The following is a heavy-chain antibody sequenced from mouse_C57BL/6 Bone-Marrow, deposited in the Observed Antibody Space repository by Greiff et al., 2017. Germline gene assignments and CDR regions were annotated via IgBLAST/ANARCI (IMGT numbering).Heavy chain of an antibody. V-gene: IGHV14-1*01. CDR3: TTVYYGSRGLDY. J-gene: IGHJ2*01. CDR1: GFNIKDYY. Sequence: EVKLQESGAELVRPGASVKLSCTASGFNIKDYYMHWVKPRPEQGLEWIGRIDPEDGDTEYAPKFQGKATMTADTSSNTAYLQLSSLTSEDTAVYYCTTVYYGSRGLDYWGQGTTLTVSS. D-gene: IGHD1-1*01. CDR2: IDPEDGDT.